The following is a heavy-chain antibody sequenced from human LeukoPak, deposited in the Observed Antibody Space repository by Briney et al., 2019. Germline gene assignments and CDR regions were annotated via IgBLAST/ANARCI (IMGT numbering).Heavy chain of an antibody. CDR2: ISGSGGST. D-gene: IGHD2-15*01. CDR1: GFTFSSYG. V-gene: IGHV3-23*01. J-gene: IGHJ4*02. CDR3: AKDRNPRGGGSCYAY. Sequence: PGGSLRLSCAASGFTFSSYGMSWVRQAPGKGLEWVSAISGSGGSTYYADSVKGRFTISRDNSKNTLYLQMNSLRAEDTAVYYCAKDRNPRGGGSCYAYWGQGTLVTVSS.